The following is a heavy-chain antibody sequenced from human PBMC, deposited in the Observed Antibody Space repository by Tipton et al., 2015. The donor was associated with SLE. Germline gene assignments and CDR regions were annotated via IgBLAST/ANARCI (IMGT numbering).Heavy chain of an antibody. CDR1: GGSFSGYY. D-gene: IGHD2-8*02. J-gene: IGHJ6*02. V-gene: IGHV4-34*01. Sequence: GLVKPSETLSLTCAVYGGSFSGYYWSWIRQPPGKGLEWIGEINHSGSSNYNPSLKSRLTISVDTSKKQFSLKLSSVTAADTAVYYCARRGTVLVGLSNGMDVWGQGTTVTVSS. CDR3: ARRGTVLVGLSNGMDV. CDR2: INHSGSS.